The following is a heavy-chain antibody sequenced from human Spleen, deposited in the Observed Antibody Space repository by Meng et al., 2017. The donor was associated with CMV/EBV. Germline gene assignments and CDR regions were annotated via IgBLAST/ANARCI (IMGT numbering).Heavy chain of an antibody. CDR3: ARDHIAARPFDY. D-gene: IGHD6-6*01. CDR2: TYYSGNT. CDR1: GASISSSSYY. V-gene: IGHV4-39*02. J-gene: IGHJ4*02. Sequence: GSLRLSCTVSGASISSSSYYWGWIRQPPGKGLEWIGSTYYSGNTYYNPSLKSRVTISADTSKNHFSLRLSSVTAADTAVYYCARDHIAARPFDYWGQGTLVTVSS.